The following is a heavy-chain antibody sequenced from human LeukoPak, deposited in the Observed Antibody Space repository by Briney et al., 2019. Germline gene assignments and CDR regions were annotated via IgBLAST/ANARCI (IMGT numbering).Heavy chain of an antibody. CDR2: ISSSSSYI. V-gene: IGHV3-21*01. J-gene: IGHJ4*02. Sequence: KTGGSLRLSCAASGFTFSSYSMNWVRQAPGKGLEWVSSISSSSSYIYYADSVKGRFTISRDNAKNSLYLQMNSLRAEDTAVYYCARDQSWRVVAVAGTNFDYWGQGTLVTVS. D-gene: IGHD6-19*01. CDR1: GFTFSSYS. CDR3: ARDQSWRVVAVAGTNFDY.